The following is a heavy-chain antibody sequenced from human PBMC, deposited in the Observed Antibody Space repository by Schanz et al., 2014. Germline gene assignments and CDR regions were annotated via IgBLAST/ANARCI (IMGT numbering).Heavy chain of an antibody. CDR3: AKYRGYYRVSGSYRELEY. D-gene: IGHD3-10*01. Sequence: EVQLVQSGGGLVQPGRSLRLSCAASGFTFSSYAMSWVRQAPGKGLEWVSGITGASDHIDYAESVKGRFTISRDNSKNTLYLQMNSLRAEDTAVYYCAKYRGYYRVSGSYRELEYWGQGTLXTVSS. V-gene: IGHV3-23*04. CDR2: ITGASDHI. CDR1: GFTFSSYA. J-gene: IGHJ4*02.